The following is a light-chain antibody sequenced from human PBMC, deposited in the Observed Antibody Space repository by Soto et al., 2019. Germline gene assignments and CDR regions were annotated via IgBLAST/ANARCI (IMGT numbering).Light chain of an antibody. CDR3: QQSYSAST. CDR2: AAS. Sequence: DIHMTQSPSSLSASVGDRVTFTCRASQFISNYLNWYQQKPGKAPKLLIYAASHLRSGVPSRFSGSASGTDFTLTISRLQPEDFATYYCQQSYSASTFGQGTRLEIK. J-gene: IGKJ2*01. V-gene: IGKV1-39*01. CDR1: QFISNY.